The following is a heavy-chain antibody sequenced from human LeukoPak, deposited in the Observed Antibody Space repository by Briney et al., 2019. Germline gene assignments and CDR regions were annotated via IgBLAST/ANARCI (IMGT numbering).Heavy chain of an antibody. Sequence: GGSLRLSCAASGFTFSSYAMSWVRQAPGKGLEWVSAISGSGGSTYYAGSVKGRFTISRDNSKNTLYLQMNSLRAEDTAVYYCAKDSRYFDWFDYWGQGTLVTVSS. D-gene: IGHD3-9*01. CDR3: AKDSRYFDWFDY. V-gene: IGHV3-23*01. CDR2: ISGSGGST. CDR1: GFTFSSYA. J-gene: IGHJ4*02.